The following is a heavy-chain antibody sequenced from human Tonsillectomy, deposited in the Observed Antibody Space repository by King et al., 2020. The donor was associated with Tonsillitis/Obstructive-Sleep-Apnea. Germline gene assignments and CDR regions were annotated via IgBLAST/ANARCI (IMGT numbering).Heavy chain of an antibody. CDR2: IYYSGST. CDR3: ARGGAVAAPWVNLFDP. CDR1: GGSISSYY. J-gene: IGHJ5*02. V-gene: IGHV4-59*01. D-gene: IGHD6-19*01. Sequence: LQLQESGPGLVKPSETLSLTCTVSGGSISSYYWSWIRQPPGKGLEWIGYIYYSGSTNYNPSLKSRVTISVDTSKNQFSLKLSSVTAADTAVYYCARGGAVAAPWVNLFDPWGQGTLVTVSS.